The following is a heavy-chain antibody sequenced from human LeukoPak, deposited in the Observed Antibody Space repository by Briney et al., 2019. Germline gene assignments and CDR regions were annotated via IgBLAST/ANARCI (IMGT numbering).Heavy chain of an antibody. J-gene: IGHJ4*02. CDR3: ASRVGYDSSGYYYVDY. Sequence: TLSLTCGVSGGSISSGGYSWSWIRQPPGKGLEWIGYIYHSGSTYYNPSLKSRVTISVDRSKNQFSLKLSSVTAADTAVYYCASRVGYDSSGYYYVDYWGQGTLVTVSS. D-gene: IGHD3-22*01. CDR1: GGSISSGGYS. CDR2: IYHSGST. V-gene: IGHV4-30-2*01.